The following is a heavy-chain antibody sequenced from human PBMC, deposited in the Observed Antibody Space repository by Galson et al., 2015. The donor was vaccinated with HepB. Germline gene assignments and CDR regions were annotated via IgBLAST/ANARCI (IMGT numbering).Heavy chain of an antibody. CDR3: ARLYYFESSAYYPFDY. J-gene: IGHJ4*02. CDR2: IDPGDSET. Sequence: QSGAEVKKPGESLKISCKGSGYTFSSYWIVWVRQMPGKGLEWMGIIDPGDSETRYSPSFQGQVTFSADKSITTAYLQWSSLKASDTAMYYCARLYYFESSAYYPFDYWGQGTLVTVSS. CDR1: GYTFSSYW. D-gene: IGHD3-22*01. V-gene: IGHV5-51*01.